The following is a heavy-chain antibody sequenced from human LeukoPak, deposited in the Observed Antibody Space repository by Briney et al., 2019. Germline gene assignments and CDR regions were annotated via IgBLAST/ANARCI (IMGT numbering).Heavy chain of an antibody. CDR2: ISAYNGNT. CDR1: GGTFSSYA. Sequence: ASVKVSCKASGGTFSSYAISWVRQAPGQGLEWMGWISAYNGNTNYAQKLQGRVTMTTDTSTSTAYMELRSLRSDDTAVYYCTRDPTLGSGYYDYWGQGTLVTDSS. J-gene: IGHJ4*02. D-gene: IGHD3-22*01. V-gene: IGHV1-18*01. CDR3: TRDPTLGSGYYDY.